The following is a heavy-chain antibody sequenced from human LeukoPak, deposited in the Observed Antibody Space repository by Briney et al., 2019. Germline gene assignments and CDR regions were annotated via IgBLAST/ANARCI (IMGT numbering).Heavy chain of an antibody. CDR2: ISYSGRT. Sequence: SETLSLTCTVSGGSITSYYWSWIRQPPGKGLEWIAYISYSGRTNYNPSLRSRVTISLDTSKNQFSLKLSSVTAADTAAYYCARQIVGATNLVDYWGQGTLVTVSS. D-gene: IGHD1-26*01. J-gene: IGHJ4*02. CDR1: GGSITSYY. V-gene: IGHV4-59*08. CDR3: ARQIVGATNLVDY.